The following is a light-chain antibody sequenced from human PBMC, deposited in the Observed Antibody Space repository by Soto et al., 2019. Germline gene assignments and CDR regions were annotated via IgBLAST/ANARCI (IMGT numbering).Light chain of an antibody. Sequence: DIQMTQSPSSLSASVGDRVTITCRASQSISSWLAWYQQKPGKAPKLLIFDAFSLESGVPSRFSGSGSGTDFTLTISSLQPEDVAAYYCQKYNSAPLTFGGGTKVEIK. CDR1: QSISSW. V-gene: IGKV1-5*01. CDR2: DAF. CDR3: QKYNSAPLT. J-gene: IGKJ4*01.